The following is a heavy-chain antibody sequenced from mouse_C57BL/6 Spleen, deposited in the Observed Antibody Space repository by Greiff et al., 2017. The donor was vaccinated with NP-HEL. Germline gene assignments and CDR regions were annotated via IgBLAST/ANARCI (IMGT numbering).Heavy chain of an antibody. CDR1: GFSLTSYA. V-gene: IGHV2-9-1*01. CDR3: ARTTTVVPYYFDY. CDR2: IWTGGGT. J-gene: IGHJ2*01. Sequence: VQVVESGPGLVAPSQCLSITCTVSGFSLTSYAISWVRQPPGKGLEWLGVIWTGGGTNYNSALKSRLSISKDNSKSQVFLKMNSLQTDDTARYYCARTTTVVPYYFDYWGQGTTLTVSS. D-gene: IGHD1-1*01.